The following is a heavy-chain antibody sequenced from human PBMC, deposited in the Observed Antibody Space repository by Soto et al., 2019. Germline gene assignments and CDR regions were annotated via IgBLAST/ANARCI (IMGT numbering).Heavy chain of an antibody. J-gene: IGHJ4*02. D-gene: IGHD4-17*01. CDR3: TRGPTFKYLVTTWES. V-gene: IGHV3-72*01. CDR2: IRNKGNSYTT. Sequence: EVQLVESGGGLVQPGGSLRLSCVASGFTFSDHYMDWVRQTPGKGLEWVGRIRNKGNSYTTVYAASVQDRFTISRDDSRISLYLQMHSLKTEDTAVYYCTRGPTFKYLVTTWESWGQGTLGTVSS. CDR1: GFTFSDHY.